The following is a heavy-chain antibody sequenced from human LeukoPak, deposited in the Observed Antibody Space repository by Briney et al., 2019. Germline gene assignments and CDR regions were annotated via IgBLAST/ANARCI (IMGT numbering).Heavy chain of an antibody. Sequence: PGRSLRLSCAASGFTFDDYAMHWVRQAPGKGLEWVSGISWNSDILDYANSVKGRFIISRDNAKNSLHLQMNNLRPEDTALYYCAKDRYSSTWTYFDYWGQGILVVVSS. J-gene: IGHJ4*02. CDR2: ISWNSDIL. CDR3: AKDRYSSTWTYFDY. CDR1: GFTFDDYA. V-gene: IGHV3-9*01. D-gene: IGHD6-13*01.